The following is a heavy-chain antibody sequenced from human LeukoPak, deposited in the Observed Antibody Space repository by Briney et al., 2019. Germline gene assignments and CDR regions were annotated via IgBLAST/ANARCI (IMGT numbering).Heavy chain of an antibody. D-gene: IGHD3-3*01. J-gene: IGHJ5*02. CDR3: AREARDFWSGSRGWFDP. V-gene: IGHV4-30-4*01. CDR2: IHYSGST. CDR1: TGSISSDGYY. Sequence: SETLSLTCTVSTGSISSDGYYWSWIRQPPGKGLEWIGYIHYSGSTFYNPSLKSRITISVDTSKNQFSLRLSSVTAADTDVYSCAREARDFWSGSRGWFDPWGQGTLVTVSS.